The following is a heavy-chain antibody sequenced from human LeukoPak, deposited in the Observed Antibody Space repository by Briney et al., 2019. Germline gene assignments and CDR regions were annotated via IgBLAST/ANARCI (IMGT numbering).Heavy chain of an antibody. D-gene: IGHD6-13*01. V-gene: IGHV3-9*03. J-gene: IGHJ3*02. Sequence: PGGSLRLSCAASGFTLDDYAMRWGRQAPGKGLGWVSGISWNSGSIGYADSVKGRFTISRDNAKNSLYLQMNSLRAEDMALYYCANGYSSSWYDAFDIWGQGTMVTVSS. CDR1: GFTLDDYA. CDR2: ISWNSGSI. CDR3: ANGYSSSWYDAFDI.